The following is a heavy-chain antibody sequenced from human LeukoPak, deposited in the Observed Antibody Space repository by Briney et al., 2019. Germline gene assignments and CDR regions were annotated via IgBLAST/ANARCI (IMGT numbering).Heavy chain of an antibody. V-gene: IGHV3-66*02. CDR1: GFTVSSNY. J-gene: IGHJ6*02. Sequence: GSLRLSCAASGFTVSSNYMSWVRQAPGKGLEWVSVIYSGGSTYYADSVKGRFTISRDNSKNTLYLQMNSLRAEDTAVYCCARGGKIYYYYGMDVWGQGTTVTVSS. D-gene: IGHD4-23*01. CDR3: ARGGKIYYYYGMDV. CDR2: IYSGGST.